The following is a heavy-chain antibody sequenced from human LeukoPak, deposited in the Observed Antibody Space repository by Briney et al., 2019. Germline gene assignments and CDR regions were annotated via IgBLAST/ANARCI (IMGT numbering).Heavy chain of an antibody. CDR2: IYSGGST. Sequence: GGSLRLSCAASGFTVSSNYMSWVRQAPGKGLEWVSVIYSGGSTYYADSVKGRFTISRDNSKNTLYLQMNSLRAEDTAVYYCAKVSRDWGLGFDYWGQGTLVTVSS. CDR1: GFTVSSNY. V-gene: IGHV3-66*01. CDR3: AKVSRDWGLGFDY. D-gene: IGHD7-27*01. J-gene: IGHJ4*02.